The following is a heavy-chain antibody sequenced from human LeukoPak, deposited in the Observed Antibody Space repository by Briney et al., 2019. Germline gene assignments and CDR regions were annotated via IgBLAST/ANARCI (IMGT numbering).Heavy chain of an antibody. D-gene: IGHD2-15*01. CDR1: GGSISSYY. V-gene: IGHV4-59*08. CDR2: IYYSGST. J-gene: IGHJ4*02. Sequence: SETLSLTCAVSGGSISSYYWSWIRQPPGKGLEWIGYIYYSGSTNYNPSLKSRVTISVDTSKNQFSLRLGSVTAADTAVYYCARHYYHCSGGSCAEGFDYWGQGTLVTVSS. CDR3: ARHYYHCSGGSCAEGFDY.